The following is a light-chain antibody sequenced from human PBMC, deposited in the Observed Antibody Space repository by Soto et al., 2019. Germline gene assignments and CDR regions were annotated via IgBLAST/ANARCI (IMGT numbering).Light chain of an antibody. CDR3: QQYASSVT. Sequence: EILLTQSPDSLSLSPGDRATLSCRASQSFSSTFFAWYQQKPGQAPRLLIYGASSRATDIPDRFSGSGSGTDFTLTISRLEPEDSAVYYCQQYASSVTFGQGTKVEIK. V-gene: IGKV3-20*01. CDR1: QSFSSTF. CDR2: GAS. J-gene: IGKJ1*01.